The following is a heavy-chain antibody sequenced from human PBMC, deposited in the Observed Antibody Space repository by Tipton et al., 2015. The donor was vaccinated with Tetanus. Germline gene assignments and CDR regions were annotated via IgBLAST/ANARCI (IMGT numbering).Heavy chain of an antibody. D-gene: IGHD2-2*01. J-gene: IGHJ4*02. CDR3: NGGSTRAYFDY. CDR2: IYSGSNT. CDR1: GFTVSSNY. V-gene: IGHV3-53*01. Sequence: SLRLSCAASGFTVSSNYMTWVRQAPGKGLEWVSLIYSGSNTYYADSVKGRFTISRDNSKNTLYLQMNSLRAEDAAVYYCNGGSTRAYFDYWGLGTLVTVSS.